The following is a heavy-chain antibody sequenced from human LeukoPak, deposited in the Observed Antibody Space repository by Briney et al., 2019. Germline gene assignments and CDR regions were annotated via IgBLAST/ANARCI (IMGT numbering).Heavy chain of an antibody. CDR3: ARARLRYFDWLLPGY. D-gene: IGHD3-9*01. J-gene: IGHJ4*02. V-gene: IGHV1-2*02. CDR1: GYTFTGYY. Sequence: GASVTVSCKASGYTFTGYYMHWVRQAPGQGLEWMGWINPNSGGTNYAQKFQGRVTMTRDTSISTAYMELSRLRSDDTAVYYCARARLRYFDWLLPGYWGQGTLVTVSS. CDR2: INPNSGGT.